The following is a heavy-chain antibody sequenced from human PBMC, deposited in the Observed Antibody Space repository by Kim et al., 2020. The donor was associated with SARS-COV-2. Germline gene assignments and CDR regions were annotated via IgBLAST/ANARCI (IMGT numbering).Heavy chain of an antibody. D-gene: IGHD3-9*01. J-gene: IGHJ3*02. CDR1: GGSISSYY. CDR2: IYYSGST. CDR3: ARLRYYDILTGSGAAFDI. Sequence: PSETLSLTCTVSGGSISSYYWSWIRQPPGKGLEWIGYIYYSGSTNYNPSLKSRVTISVDTSKNQFSLKLSSVTAADTAVYYCARLRYYDILTGSGAAFDI. V-gene: IGHV4-59*13.